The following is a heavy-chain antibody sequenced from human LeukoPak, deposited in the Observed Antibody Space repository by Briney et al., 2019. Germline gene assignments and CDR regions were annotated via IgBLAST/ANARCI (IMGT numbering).Heavy chain of an antibody. CDR2: ISYDGSNK. J-gene: IGHJ3*02. CDR1: GLTFSSYA. D-gene: IGHD3-22*01. Sequence: GGSLRLSCAASGLTFSSYAMHWVRQAPGKGLEWVAVISYDGSNKYYADSVKGRFTISGDNSKNTLYLQMNSLRAEDTAVYYCAREAYYDSSGYYYQVQGGAFDIWGQGTMVTVSS. V-gene: IGHV3-30-3*01. CDR3: AREAYYDSSGYYYQVQGGAFDI.